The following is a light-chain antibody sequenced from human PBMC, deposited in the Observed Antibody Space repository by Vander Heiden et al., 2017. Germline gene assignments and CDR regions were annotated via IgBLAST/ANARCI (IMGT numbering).Light chain of an antibody. CDR1: SPNIAAGYN. V-gene: IGLV1-40*01. CDR2: GNN. J-gene: IGLJ2*01. CDR3: QSYDSSLGEGV. Sequence: QSALTPPPSVSGSPGHSVTIPCTRSSPNIAAGYNVDCYHQVPRPPPKTLMYGNNNRPSGVPDRFSGSKSGSSASLAITGLRAGEEAGYYCQSYDSSLGEGVFGGGTKLTVL.